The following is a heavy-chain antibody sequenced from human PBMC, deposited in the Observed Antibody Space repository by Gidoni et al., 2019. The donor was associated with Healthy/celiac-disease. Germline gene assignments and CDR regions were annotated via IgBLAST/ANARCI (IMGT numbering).Heavy chain of an antibody. J-gene: IGHJ2*01. Sequence: QVQLQQWGAGLLKPSETLSLTCAAYGGSFSGYYWSWSRQLPGKGLEWIGEINHSGSTNYNPSLKSRVTISVDTSKNQFSRMLSSVTAADTAVYYCARRTTVTTHWYFDLWGRVTLVTVSS. CDR1: GGSFSGYY. CDR2: INHSGST. V-gene: IGHV4-34*01. D-gene: IGHD4-17*01. CDR3: ARRTTVTTHWYFDL.